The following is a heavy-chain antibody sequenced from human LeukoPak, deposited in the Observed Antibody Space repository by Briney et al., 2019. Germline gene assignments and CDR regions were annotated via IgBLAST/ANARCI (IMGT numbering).Heavy chain of an antibody. CDR2: INTNTGNP. CDR3: ARSLFYYYDSSGYSHFDY. V-gene: IGHV7-4-1*02. D-gene: IGHD3-22*01. J-gene: IGHJ4*02. Sequence: ASVKVSCKASGYTFTSYAMHWVRQAPGQGLEWMGWINTNTGNPTYAQGFTGRFVFSLDTSVSTAYLQISSLKAEDTAVYYCARSLFYYYDSSGYSHFDYWGQGTLVTVSS. CDR1: GYTFTSYA.